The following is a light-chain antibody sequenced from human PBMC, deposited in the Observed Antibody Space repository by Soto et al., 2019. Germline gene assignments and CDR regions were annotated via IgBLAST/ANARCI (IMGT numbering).Light chain of an antibody. J-gene: IGKJ4*01. CDR3: QQRRNWPLT. Sequence: EIVLTQSPATLSLSPGERATLSCRASQSVSSYLAWYQQKPGQAPRLLIYDASNRATGIPARFSGSGSGTDFTLTNSSLEPEDVAVYYCQQRRNWPLTFGGGTKMEIK. CDR1: QSVSSY. V-gene: IGKV3-11*01. CDR2: DAS.